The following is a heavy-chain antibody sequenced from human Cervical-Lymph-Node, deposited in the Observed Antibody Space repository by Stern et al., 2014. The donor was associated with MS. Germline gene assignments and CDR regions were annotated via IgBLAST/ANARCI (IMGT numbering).Heavy chain of an antibody. CDR2: IYPGDSDT. V-gene: IGHV5-51*03. J-gene: IGHJ4*02. CDR3: ARAVSSSWYPYYFDY. D-gene: IGHD6-13*01. Sequence: EVQLVESGAEVKKPGESLKISCKGSGYSFTSYWIGWVRQMPGKGLEWMGIIYPGDSDTRYSPSFQGQVPISADKSISTAYLQWSSLKASDTAMYYCARAVSSSWYPYYFDYWGQGTLVTVSS. CDR1: GYSFTSYW.